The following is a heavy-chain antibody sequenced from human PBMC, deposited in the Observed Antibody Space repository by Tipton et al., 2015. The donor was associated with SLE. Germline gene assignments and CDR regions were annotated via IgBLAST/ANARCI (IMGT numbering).Heavy chain of an antibody. Sequence: RSLRLSCAASGFTFDDYAMHWVRQAPGKGLEWVSGISWNSGSIGYADSVKGRFTISRDNSKNSLYLQMNSLRAEDTAVYYCARDPGHYWGQGTLVTVSS. V-gene: IGHV3-9*01. CDR2: ISWNSGSI. J-gene: IGHJ4*02. CDR3: ARDPGHY. CDR1: GFTFDDYA.